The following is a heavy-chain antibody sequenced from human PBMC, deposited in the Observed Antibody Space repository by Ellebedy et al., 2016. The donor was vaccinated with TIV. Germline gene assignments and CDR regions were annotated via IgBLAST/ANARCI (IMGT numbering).Heavy chain of an antibody. Sequence: PGGSLRLSCVASGFTFSNYAMAWVRQTPGKGLEWVSGIYRGGGTTYYADSVKGRFTISRDNSKNTLYLQMNSLRAEDTAVYYCATPGGFTVTTFFDYWGQGTLVTVSS. J-gene: IGHJ4*02. V-gene: IGHV3-23*01. CDR3: ATPGGFTVTTFFDY. CDR2: IYRGGGTT. D-gene: IGHD4-17*01. CDR1: GFTFSNYA.